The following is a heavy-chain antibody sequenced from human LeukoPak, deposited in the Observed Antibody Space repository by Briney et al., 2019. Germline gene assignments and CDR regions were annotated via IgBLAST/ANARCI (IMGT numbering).Heavy chain of an antibody. J-gene: IGHJ3*02. CDR2: IWYDGSNK. D-gene: IGHD3-10*01. CDR3: ARDKLTGNAFDI. Sequence: GGSLRLSCAASGFTFSNYGMHWVRQAPGKGLEWVTIIWYDGSNKYYADSVKGRFTISRDNSKNTLFLQMNSLRAEDTAVYYCARDKLTGNAFDIWGQGPMVTVSS. CDR1: GFTFSNYG. V-gene: IGHV3-33*01.